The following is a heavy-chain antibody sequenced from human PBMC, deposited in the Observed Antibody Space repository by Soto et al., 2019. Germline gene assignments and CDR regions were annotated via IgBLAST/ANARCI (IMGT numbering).Heavy chain of an antibody. CDR1: GFIFDDYA. CDR3: AKDRYSSSAYYYYGMDA. D-gene: IGHD6-6*01. J-gene: IGHJ6*02. V-gene: IGHV3-9*01. Sequence: EVQLVESGGGLVQPGRSLRLSCAASGFIFDDYAMHWVRQAPGKGLEWVAVISGNSGSLGYADSVKGRFTSSRDNAKNSLYLQMNRLRAEDTALYYCAKDRYSSSAYYYYGMDAWAQGTTLTVSS. CDR2: ISGNSGSL.